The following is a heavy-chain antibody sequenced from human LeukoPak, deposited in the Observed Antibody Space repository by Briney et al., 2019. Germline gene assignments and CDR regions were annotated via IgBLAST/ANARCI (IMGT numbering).Heavy chain of an antibody. CDR1: GFTFSGSA. V-gene: IGHV3-73*01. Sequence: GGSLTLSCAASGFTFSGSAMHWVRQASGKGLEWVGRIRSKANSYATAYAASVKGRFTISRDDSKNTAYLQMNSLKTEDTAVYYCTRIVGATGRFDYWGQGTLVTVSS. J-gene: IGHJ4*02. D-gene: IGHD1-26*01. CDR3: TRIVGATGRFDY. CDR2: IRSKANSYAT.